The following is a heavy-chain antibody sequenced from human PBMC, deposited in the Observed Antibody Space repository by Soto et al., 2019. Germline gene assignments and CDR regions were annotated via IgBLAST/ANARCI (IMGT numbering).Heavy chain of an antibody. CDR1: GYTLTELS. D-gene: IGHD3-10*01. CDR3: ATESTIPHYYFFYCMDV. V-gene: IGHV1-24*01. CDR2: FDPEDGET. J-gene: IGHJ6*01. Sequence: AASVKVSCKVSGYTLTELSMHWVRQAPGKGLEWMGGFDPEDGETIYAQKFQGRVTMTEDTSTDTAYMELSSLRSEDTAVYYCATESTIPHYYFFYCMDVWRQVTTVTVPS.